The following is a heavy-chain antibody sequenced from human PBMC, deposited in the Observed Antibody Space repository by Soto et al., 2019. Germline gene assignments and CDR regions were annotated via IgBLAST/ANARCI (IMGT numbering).Heavy chain of an antibody. CDR1: GFSLSNARMG. CDR2: IFSNDEK. J-gene: IGHJ5*02. V-gene: IGHV2-26*01. CDR3: ARILVSGGDLNWFDP. Sequence: QVTLKESGPVLVKPTETLTLTCTVSGFSLSNARMGVSWIRQPPGKALEWLAHIFSNDEKSYSTSLKSRLTISKDNSKSQVVLTMTNMDPVDTATYYCARILVSGGDLNWFDPWGQGTLVTVSS. D-gene: IGHD4-17*01.